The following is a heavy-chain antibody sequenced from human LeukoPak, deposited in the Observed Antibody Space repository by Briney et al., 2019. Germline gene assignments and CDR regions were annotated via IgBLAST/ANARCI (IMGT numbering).Heavy chain of an antibody. J-gene: IGHJ4*02. CDR3: ARENDYGTGY. CDR1: GYTFSSYA. CDR2: IIPIFGTA. D-gene: IGHD4-17*01. Sequence: SVKVSCKASGYTFSSYAMNWVRQAPGQGLEWMGGIIPIFGTANYAQKFQGRVTITADESTSTAYMELSSLRSEDTAVYYCARENDYGTGYWGQGTLVTVSS. V-gene: IGHV1-69*13.